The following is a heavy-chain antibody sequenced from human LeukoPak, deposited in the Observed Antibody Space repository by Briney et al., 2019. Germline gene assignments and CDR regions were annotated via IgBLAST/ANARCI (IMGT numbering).Heavy chain of an antibody. Sequence: PSETLSLTCTVSGGSISSYYWSWIRQPPGKGLEWIGYIYYSGSTNYNPSLKSRVTISVDTSKKQFSLKLSSVTAAGTAVYYCARSGYCSGGSCYPGGDYYYYYMDVWGKGTTVTVSS. J-gene: IGHJ6*03. V-gene: IGHV4-59*08. D-gene: IGHD2-15*01. CDR2: IYYSGST. CDR3: ARSGYCSGGSCYPGGDYYYYYMDV. CDR1: GGSISSYY.